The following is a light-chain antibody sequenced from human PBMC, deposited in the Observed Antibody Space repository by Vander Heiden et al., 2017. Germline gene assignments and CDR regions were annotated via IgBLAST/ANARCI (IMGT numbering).Light chain of an antibody. CDR1: QSINTD. CDR3: QQDNSFTWT. J-gene: IGKJ1*01. V-gene: IGKV1-5*03. Sequence: DIQMTQSPSTLSASVGDRVTITCRASQSINTDLAWYQQKPGTAPNLLIYKASILESGVPSRFSGSGSGTEFTLTIISLQPDDFATYYCQQDNSFTWTFGQGTKVEIK. CDR2: KAS.